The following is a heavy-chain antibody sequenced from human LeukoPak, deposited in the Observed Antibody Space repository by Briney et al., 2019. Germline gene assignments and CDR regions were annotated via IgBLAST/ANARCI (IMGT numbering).Heavy chain of an antibody. CDR2: IYFSGST. Sequence: SETLSLTCTVSGGSISSYYWGWIRQPPGKGLEWIGYIYFSGSTNYNPSLKSRVTMSVDTSKNLFSLKLTSVTAADTAVYSCAMAGYCSSTSCYLFPHYYYYYGMDVWGQGTTVTVSS. D-gene: IGHD2-2*01. J-gene: IGHJ6*02. V-gene: IGHV4-59*01. CDR3: AMAGYCSSTSCYLFPHYYYYYGMDV. CDR1: GGSISSYY.